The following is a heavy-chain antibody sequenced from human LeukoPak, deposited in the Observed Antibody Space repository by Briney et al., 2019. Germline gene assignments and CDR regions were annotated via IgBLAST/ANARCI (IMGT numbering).Heavy chain of an antibody. V-gene: IGHV3-23*01. CDR3: ARDSSHYLGSSDY. J-gene: IGHJ4*02. CDR1: GFNVNNAW. CDR2: ISGSGGST. D-gene: IGHD6-6*01. Sequence: GGSLRLSCAASGFNVNNAWMSWVRQAPGKGLEWVSAISGSGGSTYYAASMKGRFTISRDNTKNTLNLQMNGLRDEDTAIYYCARDSSHYLGSSDYWGQGALVTVSS.